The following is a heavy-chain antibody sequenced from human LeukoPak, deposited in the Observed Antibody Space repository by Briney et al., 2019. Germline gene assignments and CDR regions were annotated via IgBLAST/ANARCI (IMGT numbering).Heavy chain of an antibody. J-gene: IGHJ4*02. CDR1: GYTFTTYG. V-gene: IGHV1-18*01. CDR2: ISVYNGHT. D-gene: IGHD3-22*01. Sequence: ASVKVSCKASGYTFTTYGISWVRQAPGQGLEWMGWISVYNGHTNYAQKFQVRVTMTTDTSTSTAYMELSSLRSEDTAVYYCARGVHYYDSSGFSYWGQGTLVTVSS. CDR3: ARGVHYYDSSGFSY.